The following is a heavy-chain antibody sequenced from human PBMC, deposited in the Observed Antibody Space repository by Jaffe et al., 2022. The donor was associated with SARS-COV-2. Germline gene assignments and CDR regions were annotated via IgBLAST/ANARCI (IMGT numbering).Heavy chain of an antibody. D-gene: IGHD5-18*01. Sequence: EVQLVESGGVVVQPGGSLRLSCAASGFTFDDYTMHWVRQAPGKGLEWVSLISWDGGSTYYADSVKGRFTISRDNSKNSLYLQMNSLRTEDTALYYCAKDNRGYSYGSIDYWGQGTLVTVSS. CDR2: ISWDGGST. CDR1: GFTFDDYT. CDR3: AKDNRGYSYGSIDY. J-gene: IGHJ4*02. V-gene: IGHV3-43*01.